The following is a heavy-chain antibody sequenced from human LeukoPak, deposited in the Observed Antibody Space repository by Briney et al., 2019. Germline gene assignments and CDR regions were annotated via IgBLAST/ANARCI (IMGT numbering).Heavy chain of an antibody. V-gene: IGHV3-66*01. CDR2: IYSGGST. Sequence: PGGSLRLSCAASGFTVSSNYMSWVRQAPGKGLEWVSVIYSGGSTYYADSVKGRFTISRDNSKNTLYLQMNSLRAEDTAVYYCARESRRGAFDIWGQGTMVTVSS. J-gene: IGHJ3*02. CDR3: ARESRRGAFDI. CDR1: GFTVSSNY.